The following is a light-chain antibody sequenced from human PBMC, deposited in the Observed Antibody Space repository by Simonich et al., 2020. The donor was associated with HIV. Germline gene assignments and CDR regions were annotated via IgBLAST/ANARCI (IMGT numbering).Light chain of an antibody. J-gene: IGKJ4*01. CDR3: QQYSTWPT. CDR1: QSVSSN. CDR2: GAS. Sequence: EIVMTQSPATLSVSPGERATLSCRASQSVSSNLAWYQQKPVQAPRLLIYGASTRATGTPARFSGRGSGTDFTLTISSMQSEDFAVYYCQQYSTWPTFGGGTKVEIK. V-gene: IGKV3-15*01.